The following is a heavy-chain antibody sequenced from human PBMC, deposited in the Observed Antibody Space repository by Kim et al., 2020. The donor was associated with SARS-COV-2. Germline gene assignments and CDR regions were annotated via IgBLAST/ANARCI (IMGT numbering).Heavy chain of an antibody. J-gene: IGHJ3*02. CDR3: TTDHLGYCSGGSCYRAFDI. CDR1: GFTFSNAW. CDR2: IKSKTDGGTT. Sequence: GGSLRLSCAASGFTFSNAWMSWVRQAPGKGLEWVGRIKSKTDGGTTDYAAPVKGRFTISRDDSKNTLYLQMNSLKTEDTAVYYCTTDHLGYCSGGSCYRAFDIWGQGTMVTVSS. V-gene: IGHV3-15*01. D-gene: IGHD2-15*01.